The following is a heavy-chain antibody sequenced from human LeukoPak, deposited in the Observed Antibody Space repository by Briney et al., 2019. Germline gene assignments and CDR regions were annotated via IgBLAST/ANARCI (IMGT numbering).Heavy chain of an antibody. D-gene: IGHD3-9*01. J-gene: IGHJ3*02. CDR1: GFTFSSYS. CDR3: ARVLRYFDRGAFDI. V-gene: IGHV3-21*01. CDR2: ISSSSSYI. Sequence: GGSLRLSCAASGFTFSSYSMNWVRQAPGKGLEWVSSISSSSSYIYYADSVKGRFTISRDNAKNSLYLQMNSLRAEDTAVYYCARVLRYFDRGAFDIWGQGTMVTVSS.